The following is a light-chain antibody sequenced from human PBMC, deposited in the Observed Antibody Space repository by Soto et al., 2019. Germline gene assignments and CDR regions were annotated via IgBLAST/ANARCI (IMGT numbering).Light chain of an antibody. CDR2: DDN. Sequence: QSVLTQPPSVSAAPGQKVTISCSGSSSNIGNSYIYWYQQLAGSLIYDDNKRPSGIPDRFSGSKSGTSATLGITGFQTGDEAXYYCGSWDSSMSAYVFGTGTQVTVL. CDR1: SSNIGNSY. J-gene: IGLJ1*01. CDR3: GSWDSSMSAYV. V-gene: IGLV1-51*01.